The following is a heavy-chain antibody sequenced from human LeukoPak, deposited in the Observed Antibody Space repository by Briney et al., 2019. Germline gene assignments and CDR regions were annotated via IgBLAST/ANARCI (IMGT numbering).Heavy chain of an antibody. V-gene: IGHV1-46*01. J-gene: IGHJ4*02. CDR2: INPSGGST. CDR3: ARDGGSGTYDY. Sequence: ASVKVSCKASGYTFTSYYMHWVRQTPGQGLEWMGIINPSGGSTSYAQKFQGRVTMTRDTSTSTVYMELSSLRSEDTAVYYCARDGGSGTYDYWGQGTLVTVSS. D-gene: IGHD1-26*01. CDR1: GYTFTSYY.